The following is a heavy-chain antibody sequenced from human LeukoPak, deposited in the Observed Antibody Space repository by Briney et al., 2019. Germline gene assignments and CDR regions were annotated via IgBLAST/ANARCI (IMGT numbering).Heavy chain of an antibody. Sequence: ASVKVSCKASGYTFTSYGISWVRQAPGQGLEWMGWISAYNGNTNYAQKLQGRVTMTTDTSTSTACMELRSLRSDDTAVYYCARDVARLWEPGDYYYYGMDVWGQGTTVTVSS. CDR1: GYTFTSYG. CDR3: ARDVARLWEPGDYYYYGMDV. CDR2: ISAYNGNT. D-gene: IGHD1-26*01. J-gene: IGHJ6*02. V-gene: IGHV1-18*01.